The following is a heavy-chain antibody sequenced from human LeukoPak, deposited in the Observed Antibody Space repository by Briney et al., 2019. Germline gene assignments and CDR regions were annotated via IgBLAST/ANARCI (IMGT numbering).Heavy chain of an antibody. J-gene: IGHJ4*02. V-gene: IGHV3-23*01. D-gene: IGHD6-19*01. CDR3: AKDGRTGYNSGWYYFDY. CDR1: GYTFSTYA. Sequence: GGSLRLSCAASGYTFSTYAMTWVRQAPGKGLEWVSAISGSANSIYYADSVKGRFTISRDNSKNTLYLQMNSLRVDDTAVYYCAKDGRTGYNSGWYYFDYWGQGTLVTVSS. CDR2: ISGSANSI.